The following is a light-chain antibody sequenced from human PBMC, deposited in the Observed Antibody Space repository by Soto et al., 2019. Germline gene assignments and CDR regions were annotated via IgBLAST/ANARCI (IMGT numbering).Light chain of an antibody. Sequence: QSALTQPPSASGSPGQSVTISCTGTSSDVGGYNFVSWYQQHPGKAPKLIMYEINKRPSGVPDRFSGSKSGNTASLTVSGLQAEDEAYYYCSSYAGSTNRYVFGTVTKLTVL. V-gene: IGLV2-8*01. CDR2: EIN. CDR3: SSYAGSTNRYV. J-gene: IGLJ1*01. CDR1: SSDVGGYNF.